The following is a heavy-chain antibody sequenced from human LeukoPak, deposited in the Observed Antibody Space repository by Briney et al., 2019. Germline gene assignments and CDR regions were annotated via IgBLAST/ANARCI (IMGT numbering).Heavy chain of an antibody. CDR2: IVVGSGDT. J-gene: IGHJ3*02. CDR3: AAGGYHDAFHI. Sequence: TSVKVSCKASGFTLTTSTVQWVRQARGQRLEWIGWIVVGSGDTNYPQKFQETVTITRDMSTSTTYMELSSLRFEDTAIYFCAAGGYHDAFHIWGQGTMVTVSS. V-gene: IGHV1-58*01. D-gene: IGHD3-16*02. CDR1: GFTLTTST.